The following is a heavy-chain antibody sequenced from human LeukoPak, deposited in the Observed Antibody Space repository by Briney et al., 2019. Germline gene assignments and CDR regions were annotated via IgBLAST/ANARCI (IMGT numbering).Heavy chain of an antibody. CDR1: GYDFTFYW. D-gene: IGHD6-13*01. J-gene: IGHJ4*02. V-gene: IGHV5-51*01. CDR2: IYPGDSDT. CDR3: ARLASSSWYYFDY. Sequence: GESLKISCKGSGYDFTFYWVAWVRQMPGKGLEWMGIIYPGDSDTRYSPSFQGQVTISADKSISTAYLQWSSLKASDTAMYYCARLASSSWYYFDYWGQGTLVTVSS.